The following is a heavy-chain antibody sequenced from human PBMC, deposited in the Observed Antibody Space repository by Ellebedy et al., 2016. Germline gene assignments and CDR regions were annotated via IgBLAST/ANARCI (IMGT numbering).Heavy chain of an antibody. CDR3: AGKYSGSFSD. Sequence: SETLSLXXSVSGASIDSYYWTWIRQPPGKGLEWIGYIYYTGDTDYNPSLKSRVTISVDPSKNQFSLRLTSVTAADTAVYYCAGKYSGSFSDWGRGTLVTVSS. J-gene: IGHJ1*01. V-gene: IGHV4-59*01. D-gene: IGHD1-26*01. CDR1: GASIDSYY. CDR2: IYYTGDT.